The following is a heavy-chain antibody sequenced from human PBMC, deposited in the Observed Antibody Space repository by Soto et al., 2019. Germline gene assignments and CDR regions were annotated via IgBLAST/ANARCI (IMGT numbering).Heavy chain of an antibody. CDR2: IIPILGIA. CDR3: ALPTYCGGDCYSNDAFDI. CDR1: GGTFSSYT. V-gene: IGHV1-69*02. J-gene: IGHJ3*02. Sequence: SVKVSCKASGGTFSSYTISWVRQAPGQGLEWMGRIIPILGIANYAQKFQGRVTITADKSTSTAYMELSSLRSEDTAVYYCALPTYCGGDCYSNDAFDIWGQGTMVTVSS. D-gene: IGHD2-21*02.